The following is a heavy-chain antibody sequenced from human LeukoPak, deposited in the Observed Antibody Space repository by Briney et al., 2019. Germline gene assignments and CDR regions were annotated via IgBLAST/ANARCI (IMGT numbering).Heavy chain of an antibody. D-gene: IGHD2-8*01. CDR2: FSGSGGST. J-gene: IGHJ6*03. CDR3: AKDRCSNGIGCYYYYMEV. CDR1: GFTFSSYA. Sequence: GGSLRLSCAASGFTFSSYAMSWVRQAPGKGLECISGFSGSGGSTYYADSVKGRFTISRDNSNNILYLQMNSLRTEDTAVYYCAKDRCSNGIGCYYYYMEVWGKGTTVTISS. V-gene: IGHV3-23*01.